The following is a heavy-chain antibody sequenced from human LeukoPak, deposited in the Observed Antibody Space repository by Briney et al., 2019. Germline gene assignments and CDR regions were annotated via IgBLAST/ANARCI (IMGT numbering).Heavy chain of an antibody. Sequence: ASVKVSCKASGYTFTGYYMHWVRQAPGQGLEWMGWINPNSGGTNYAQKFQGRVTMTRDTSISTAYMELSRLRSDDTAVYYCARDSQSEGISSSWYYYYYGMDVWGQGATVTVSS. V-gene: IGHV1-2*02. J-gene: IGHJ6*02. CDR3: ARDSQSEGISSSWYYYYYGMDV. D-gene: IGHD6-13*01. CDR2: INPNSGGT. CDR1: GYTFTGYY.